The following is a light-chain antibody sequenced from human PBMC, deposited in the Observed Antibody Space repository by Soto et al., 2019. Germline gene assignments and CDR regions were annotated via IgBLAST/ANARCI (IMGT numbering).Light chain of an antibody. V-gene: IGKV1-5*03. J-gene: IGKJ5*01. Sequence: DIQMNQSPSTLSASVGDRVTITCRVSQSVGTWLAWYQQRPGKAPKLLIYKASSLQSGVSSRFSGGGSGTEFTLTISSLEPEDFAVYYCQQRSNWPPVTFGQGTRLEIK. CDR2: KAS. CDR1: QSVGTW. CDR3: QQRSNWPPVT.